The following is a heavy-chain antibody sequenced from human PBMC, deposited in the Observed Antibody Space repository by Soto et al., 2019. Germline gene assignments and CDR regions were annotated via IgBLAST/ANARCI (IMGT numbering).Heavy chain of an antibody. Sequence: HPGGSLRLSCAASGFTVSSNYMSWVRQAPGKGLEWVSVIYSGGSTYYADSVKGRFTISRDNSKNTLYLQMNSLRAEDTAVYYCARDIYGSGSYPRYWGQGTLVTVSS. CDR1: GFTVSSNY. D-gene: IGHD3-10*01. CDR3: ARDIYGSGSYPRY. V-gene: IGHV3-66*01. CDR2: IYSGGST. J-gene: IGHJ4*02.